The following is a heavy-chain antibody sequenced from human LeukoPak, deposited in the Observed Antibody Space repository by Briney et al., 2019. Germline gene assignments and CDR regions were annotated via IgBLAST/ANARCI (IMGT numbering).Heavy chain of an antibody. CDR1: GGSFSAYY. J-gene: IGHJ5*02. CDR3: APRGDIEHSYVYGKWFDP. CDR2: INHSGSS. V-gene: IGHV4-34*01. Sequence: SETLSLTCAVYGGSFSAYYWTWIRHPPGQGLEWIGEINHSGSSNYNSSFRSRVTISVDTSYKQFSLRLSSVTAADTAVYYCAPRGDIEHSYVYGKWFDPWGQGTRVTVSS. D-gene: IGHD5-18*01.